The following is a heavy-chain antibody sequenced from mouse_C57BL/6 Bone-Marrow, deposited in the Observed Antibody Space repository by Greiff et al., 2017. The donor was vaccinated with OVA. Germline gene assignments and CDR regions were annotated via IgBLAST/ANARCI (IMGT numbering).Heavy chain of an antibody. CDR1: GYTFTDYA. Sequence: VKLVESGPELVRPGVSVKISCKGSGYTFTDYAMHWVKQSHAKSLEWIGVISTYYGDASYNQKFKDKATMTVDKSSSTAYMELARLTSEDSAVYYCARTTYYYGSSYFDYWGQGTTLTVSS. CDR3: ARTTYYYGSSYFDY. J-gene: IGHJ2*01. CDR2: ISTYYGDA. D-gene: IGHD1-1*01. V-gene: IGHV1-67*01.